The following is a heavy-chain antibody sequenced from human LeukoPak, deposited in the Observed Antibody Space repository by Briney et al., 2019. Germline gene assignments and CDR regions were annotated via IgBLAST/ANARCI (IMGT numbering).Heavy chain of an antibody. D-gene: IGHD3-3*01. CDR3: ARHTQSDFWRGRRPGEFDY. J-gene: IGHJ4*02. V-gene: IGHV4-39*01. Sequence: SETLSLTCTVSGGSISSSSYYWGWSRQPPGKGLEWIGSIYYSGSTYYNPSLKSRVTISVDTSKNQFSLKLSSVTAADTAVYYCARHTQSDFWRGRRPGEFDYWGQGTLVTVSS. CDR1: GGSISSSSYY. CDR2: IYYSGST.